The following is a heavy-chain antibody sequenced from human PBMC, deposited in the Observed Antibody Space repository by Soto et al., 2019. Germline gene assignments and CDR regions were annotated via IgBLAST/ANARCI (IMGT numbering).Heavy chain of an antibody. CDR2: IIPLFRTP. CDR1: GGTFSSSA. D-gene: IGHD3-10*01. V-gene: IGHV1-69*05. Sequence: QVQLVQSGAEMKEPGSSVKVSCKTSGGTFSSSAISWLRQAPGQGLEWMGGIIPLFRTPDYAQKCQSRVTXAXDXXTSTAYMELSSVRSEDTAVYYCARDHDRVQFGGNYYYILDVWGQGTTITVSS. CDR3: ARDHDRVQFGGNYYYILDV. J-gene: IGHJ6*02.